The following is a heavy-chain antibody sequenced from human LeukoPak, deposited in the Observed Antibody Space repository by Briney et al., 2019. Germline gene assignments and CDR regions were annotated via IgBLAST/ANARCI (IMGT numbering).Heavy chain of an antibody. J-gene: IGHJ6*02. CDR1: GYTFTSYG. V-gene: IGHV1-18*01. CDR2: ISAYNGNT. D-gene: IGHD6-13*01. Sequence: ASVKVSCKASGYTFTSYGISWVRQAPGQGLEWMGWISAYNGNTNYAQKLQGRVTMTTDTSTSTAYMELRSLRSDDTAVYYCARDQTIAAALTYGMDVWGQGTTVTVSS. CDR3: ARDQTIAAALTYGMDV.